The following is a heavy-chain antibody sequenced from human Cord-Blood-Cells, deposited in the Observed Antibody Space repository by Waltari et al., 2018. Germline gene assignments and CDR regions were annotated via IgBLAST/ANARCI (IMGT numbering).Heavy chain of an antibody. J-gene: IGHJ4*02. CDR3: AKEGCSGGSCYSDY. Sequence: QVQLVESGGGVVQPGGSLRLSCAASGFTFSSYGMHWVRQAPGKGRGWVAFIRYDGSNKYYAESGKCRFTISRDNSKNTLYLQMNSLRAEDTAVYYCAKEGCSGGSCYSDYWGQGTLVTVSS. CDR1: GFTFSSYG. D-gene: IGHD2-15*01. V-gene: IGHV3-30*02. CDR2: IRYDGSNK.